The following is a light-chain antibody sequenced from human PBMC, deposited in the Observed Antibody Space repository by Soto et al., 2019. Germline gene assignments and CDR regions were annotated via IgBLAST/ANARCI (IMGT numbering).Light chain of an antibody. Sequence: DIQMTQSPSTLSGSVGDRLTVTCRASQTISSWLAWYQQKPGKAPKLLLFDASTLQTGVPLRFSGSGSGTEFSLSINSLQPEDFGTYFCQQYDLYWTFGQGTKV. CDR2: DAS. CDR1: QTISSW. J-gene: IGKJ1*01. V-gene: IGKV1-5*01. CDR3: QQYDLYWT.